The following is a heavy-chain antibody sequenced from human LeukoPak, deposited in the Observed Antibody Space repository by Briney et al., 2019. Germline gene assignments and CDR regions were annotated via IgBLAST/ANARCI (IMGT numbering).Heavy chain of an antibody. CDR2: INAGNGKT. Sequence: ASVKVPCKASGYIFSDYAIHWVRQAPGQGLEWMGWINAGNGKTKYSQKFQGRVTITRDTSAGTAYMELSGLRSEDTAVYYCARARWTSTVTTYYLDYWGQGTLVTVSS. J-gene: IGHJ4*02. CDR3: ARARWTSTVTTYYLDY. D-gene: IGHD4-17*01. CDR1: GYIFSDYA. V-gene: IGHV1-3*01.